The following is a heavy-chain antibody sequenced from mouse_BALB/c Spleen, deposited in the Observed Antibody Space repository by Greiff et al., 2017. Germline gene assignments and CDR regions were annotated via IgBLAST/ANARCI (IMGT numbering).Heavy chain of an antibody. CDR2: IYPGDGDT. V-gene: IGHV1-87*01. D-gene: IGHD1-1*01. J-gene: IGHJ3*01. Sequence: QVQLQQSGAELARPGASVKLSCKASGYTFTSYWMQWVKQRPGQGLEWIGAIYPGDGDTRYTQKFKGKATLTADKSSSTAYMQLSSLASEDSAVYYCARDGSSPYWGQGTLVTVSA. CDR1: GYTFTSYW. CDR3: ARDGSSPY.